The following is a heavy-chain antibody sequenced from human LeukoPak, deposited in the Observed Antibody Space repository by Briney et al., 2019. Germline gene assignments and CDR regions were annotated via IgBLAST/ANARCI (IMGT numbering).Heavy chain of an antibody. CDR2: IHHTGST. CDR3: ARRGGQQLIPFDY. D-gene: IGHD6-13*01. Sequence: PSETLSLTCTVSGYSISRHYYWGWIRQSPGKGLEWIGNIHHTGSTSYNPSLESRVTISLDLSKNQFSLRLSSVTAADTAVYYCARRGGQQLIPFDYWGQGTLVTVSS. V-gene: IGHV4-38-2*02. CDR1: GYSISRHYY. J-gene: IGHJ4*02.